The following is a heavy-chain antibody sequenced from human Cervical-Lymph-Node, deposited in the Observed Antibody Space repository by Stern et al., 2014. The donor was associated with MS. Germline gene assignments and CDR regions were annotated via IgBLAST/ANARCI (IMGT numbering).Heavy chain of an antibody. J-gene: IGHJ4*02. Sequence: EVQLEESGAEVKKPGESLKISCKGSGYSFTANWIAWGRQLPGKGPEGMGIIYPGDSDTRYSPSFQGQVTISADKSISTAYLQWSSLKASDTAMYYCARDYGDYAFDYWGQGTLVTVSS. CDR3: ARDYGDYAFDY. V-gene: IGHV5-51*01. CDR1: GYSFTANW. CDR2: IYPGDSDT. D-gene: IGHD4-17*01.